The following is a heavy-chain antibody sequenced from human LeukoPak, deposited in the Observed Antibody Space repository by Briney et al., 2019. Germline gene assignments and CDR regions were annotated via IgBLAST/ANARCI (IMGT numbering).Heavy chain of an antibody. CDR2: INPNSGGT. CDR3: ASNKVGFLEWLFAMDV. J-gene: IGHJ6*04. CDR1: GYTFTGYY. D-gene: IGHD3-3*01. Sequence: ASVKVSCKASGYTFTGYYMHWVRQAPGQGLEWMGWINPNSGGTNYAQKFQGRVTMTRDTSISTAYMELSRLRSDDTAVYYCASNKVGFLEWLFAMDVWGKGTTVTVSS. V-gene: IGHV1-2*02.